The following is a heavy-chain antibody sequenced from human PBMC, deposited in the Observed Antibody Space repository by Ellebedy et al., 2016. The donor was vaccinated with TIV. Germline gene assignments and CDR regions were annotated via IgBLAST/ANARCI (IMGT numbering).Heavy chain of an antibody. J-gene: IGHJ4*02. Sequence: SETLSLXXTVSGYSISSGYYWGWIRQPPGKGLEWIGSIYHSGSTYYNPSLKSRVTISVDTSKNQFSLKLSSVTAADTAVYYCAREFDYDILTGYYKAFDYWGQGTLVTVSS. CDR3: AREFDYDILTGYYKAFDY. CDR2: IYHSGST. CDR1: GYSISSGYY. D-gene: IGHD3-9*01. V-gene: IGHV4-38-2*02.